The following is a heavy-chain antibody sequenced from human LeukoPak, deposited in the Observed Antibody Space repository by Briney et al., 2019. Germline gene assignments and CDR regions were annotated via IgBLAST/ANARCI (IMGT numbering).Heavy chain of an antibody. V-gene: IGHV3-48*01. CDR3: ARLGGYYDSSGYYPFLYYYYMDV. Sequence: GGSLRLSCAVSGFTFSGYSMNWVRQAPGKGLEWVSHISSRSITIYYADSVKGRFTISRDNGKSLLFLQMNSLRAEDTAVYYCARLGGYYDSSGYYPFLYYYYMDVWGKGTTVTVSS. D-gene: IGHD3-22*01. CDR1: GFTFSGYS. CDR2: ISSRSITI. J-gene: IGHJ6*03.